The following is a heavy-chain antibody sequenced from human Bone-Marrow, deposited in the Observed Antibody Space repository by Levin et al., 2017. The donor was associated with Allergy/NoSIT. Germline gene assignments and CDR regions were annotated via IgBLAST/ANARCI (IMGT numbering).Heavy chain of an antibody. D-gene: IGHD4-17*01. J-gene: IGHJ4*02. CDR2: LTGSGDIT. V-gene: IGHV3-23*01. Sequence: GGSLRLSCAASGFSFSNYAMIWVRQAPGKGLEWVACLTGSGDITYYADSVKGRFTISRDNSKNTLCLQMNGLRAEDTAVYYCAKYKEATTPFLDYWGQGALVTVSS. CDR1: GFSFSNYA. CDR3: AKYKEATTPFLDY.